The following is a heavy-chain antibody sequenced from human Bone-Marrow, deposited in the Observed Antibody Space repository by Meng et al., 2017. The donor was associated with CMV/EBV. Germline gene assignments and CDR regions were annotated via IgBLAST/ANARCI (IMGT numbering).Heavy chain of an antibody. CDR1: GFSLSTSGVG. Sequence: SGPTLVKPTQTLTLTCTFSGFSLSTSGVGVGWIRQPPGKALEWLALIYWNDDKRYSPSLKSRLTITKDTSKNQVVLTMTNMDPVDTATYYCAHTYYDFWSGYYSGVFRARFDPWGQGTLVTGSS. D-gene: IGHD3-3*01. V-gene: IGHV2-5*01. CDR2: IYWNDDK. J-gene: IGHJ5*02. CDR3: AHTYYDFWSGYYSGVFRARFDP.